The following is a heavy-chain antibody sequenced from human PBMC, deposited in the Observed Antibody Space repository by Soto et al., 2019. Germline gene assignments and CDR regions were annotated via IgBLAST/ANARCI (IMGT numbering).Heavy chain of an antibody. D-gene: IGHD3-3*01. CDR3: ARVERGITIFGVVIPPFDY. J-gene: IGHJ4*02. CDR2: ISSSGSTI. CDR1: GFTLSDYY. Sequence: GGSLRLSCAASGFTLSDYYMSWIRQAPGKGLEWVSYISSSGSTIYYADSVKGRFTISRDNAKNSLYLQMNSLRAEDTAVYYCARVERGITIFGVVIPPFDYWGQGTLVTVSS. V-gene: IGHV3-11*01.